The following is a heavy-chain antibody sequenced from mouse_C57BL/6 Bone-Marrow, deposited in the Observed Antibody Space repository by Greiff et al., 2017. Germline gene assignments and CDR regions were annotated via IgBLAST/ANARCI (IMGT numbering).Heavy chain of an antibody. CDR3: ASIEGDYYGQGDY. D-gene: IGHD1-1*01. J-gene: IGHJ2*01. CDR1: GYTFTDYY. Sequence: VQLQQSGPELVKPGASVKISCKASGYTFTDYYMNWVKQSHGKSLEWIGDINPNNGGTSYNQKFKGKATLTVDKSSSTAYMELRSLTSEDSAVYYCASIEGDYYGQGDYWGQGTTLTVSS. V-gene: IGHV1-26*01. CDR2: INPNNGGT.